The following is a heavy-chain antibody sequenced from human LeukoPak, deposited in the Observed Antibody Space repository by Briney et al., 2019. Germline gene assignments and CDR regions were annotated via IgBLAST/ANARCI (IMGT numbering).Heavy chain of an antibody. CDR3: ARDLSVNAFDL. Sequence: SETLSLTCTVSGGSISSGDYYWSWIRQPPGKGLEWIGYIYYSGSPNYNPSLASRLTLSVDATENLLSLKLTSVTAADTAVYFCARDLSVNAFDLWGQGTLVTVSS. J-gene: IGHJ3*01. V-gene: IGHV4-61*08. D-gene: IGHD2/OR15-2a*01. CDR2: IYYSGSP. CDR1: GGSISSGDYY.